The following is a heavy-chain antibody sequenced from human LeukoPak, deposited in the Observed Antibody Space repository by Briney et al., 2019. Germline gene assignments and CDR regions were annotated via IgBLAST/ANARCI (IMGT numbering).Heavy chain of an antibody. CDR2: LNQDESEN. CDR3: ARWFGTSGAFDI. D-gene: IGHD3-10*01. CDR1: GFPFSAFW. Sequence: GGSLRLSCTASGFPFSAFWLSWVRQSLREGLQWVAKLNQDESENHYVDSVKGRFTITRDNAKNSLYLQMDSLRAEDTAVYYCARWFGTSGAFDIWGQGTVVTVSS. V-gene: IGHV3-7*01. J-gene: IGHJ3*02.